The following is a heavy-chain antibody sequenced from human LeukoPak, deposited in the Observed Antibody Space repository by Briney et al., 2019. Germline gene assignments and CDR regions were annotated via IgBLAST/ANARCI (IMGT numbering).Heavy chain of an antibody. CDR3: AKDSGSYYYDSSGFDY. V-gene: IGHV3-9*01. CDR2: ISWNSGSI. CDR1: GFTFSSYW. D-gene: IGHD3-22*01. J-gene: IGHJ4*02. Sequence: GGSLRLSCAASGFTFSSYWMHWVRQAPGKGLEWVSGISWNSGSIGYADSVKGRFTISRDNAKNSLYLQMNSLRAEDTALYYCAKDSGSYYYDSSGFDYWGQGTLVTVSS.